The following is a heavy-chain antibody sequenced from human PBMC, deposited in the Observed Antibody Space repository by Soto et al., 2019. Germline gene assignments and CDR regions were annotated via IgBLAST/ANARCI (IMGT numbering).Heavy chain of an antibody. CDR2: INHSGST. CDR3: ARQVRRQLDHDY. J-gene: IGHJ4*02. CDR1: GGSFSGYY. V-gene: IGHV4-34*01. Sequence: QVQLQQWGAGMLKPSETLSLTCAVYGGSFSGYYWSWISQPPGKGLEWIGEINHSGSTNYNPSLKSRVTISVDSSKNQFSLKLSSVTAADTAVYYCARQVRRQLDHDYWSQGTLLTVSS. D-gene: IGHD6-13*01.